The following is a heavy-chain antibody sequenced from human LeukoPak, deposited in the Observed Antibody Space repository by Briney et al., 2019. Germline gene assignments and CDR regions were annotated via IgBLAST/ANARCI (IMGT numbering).Heavy chain of an antibody. CDR3: AREARTVTTTPDDDY. D-gene: IGHD4-17*01. J-gene: IGHJ4*02. CDR1: GFTFSSYW. V-gene: IGHV3-7*05. Sequence: PGGSQRLSCAASGFTFSSYWMIWVRQAPGKGLEWVANINQVGSEKYYVDSVKGRFTISRDNAKNSLYLQMNSLRAEDTAVYYCAREARTVTTTPDDDYWGQETQGTVSS. CDR2: INQVGSEK.